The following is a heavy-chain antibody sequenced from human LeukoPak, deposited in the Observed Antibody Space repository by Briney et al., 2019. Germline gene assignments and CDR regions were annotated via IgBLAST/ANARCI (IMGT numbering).Heavy chain of an antibody. Sequence: SETLSLTCAVYGGSFGGYYWSWIRQPPGKGLEWIGEVNHSGSTNYNPSLKSRVTISVDTSKNQFSLKLSSVTAADTAVFHCARGRGAVAGYFDYWGQGALVTVSS. J-gene: IGHJ4*02. V-gene: IGHV4-34*01. CDR3: ARGRGAVAGYFDY. CDR1: GGSFGGYY. CDR2: VNHSGST. D-gene: IGHD6-19*01.